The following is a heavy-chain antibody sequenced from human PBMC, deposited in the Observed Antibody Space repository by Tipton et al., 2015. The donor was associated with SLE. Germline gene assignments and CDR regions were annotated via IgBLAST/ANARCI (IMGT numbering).Heavy chain of an antibody. CDR2: IYHSGST. D-gene: IGHD3-10*01. CDR1: GGSISSGGYS. J-gene: IGHJ3*02. CDR3: ARDWFTDAFDI. Sequence: TLSLTCAVSGGSISSGGYSWSWIRQPPGKGLEWIGYIYHSGSTYYNPSLKSRVTISVDTSKNQFSLKLSSVTAADTAVYYCARDWFTDAFDIWGQGTMVTVSS. V-gene: IGHV4-30-2*01.